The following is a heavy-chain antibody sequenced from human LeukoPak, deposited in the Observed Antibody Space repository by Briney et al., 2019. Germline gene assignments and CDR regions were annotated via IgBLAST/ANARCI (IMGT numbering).Heavy chain of an antibody. CDR1: GFRFTDYW. CDR2: INKYGSEK. V-gene: IGHV3-7*01. CDR3: VRDRIREPQFLFDY. J-gene: IGHJ4*02. D-gene: IGHD2/OR15-2a*01. Sequence: GGSLRLSCAASGFRFTDYWMAWVRQTPGKGLEWVANINKYGSEKNYVDSVEGRFTISRDNDEESVYLQMNGLRGDDTAVYYCVRDRIREPQFLFDYWGQGILVTVSS.